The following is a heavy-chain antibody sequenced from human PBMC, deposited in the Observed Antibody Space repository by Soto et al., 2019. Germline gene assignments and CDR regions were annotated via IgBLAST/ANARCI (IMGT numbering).Heavy chain of an antibody. J-gene: IGHJ6*02. D-gene: IGHD6-19*01. CDR1: GYPFTRYC. CDR2: INAGNGNT. V-gene: IGHV1-3*01. Sequence: SGQVCCKASGYPFTRYCMQWVRQAPGRRLEWMGWINAGNGNTKYSQKFQGRVTITSDTSASAAYMELRSLRSEDTAVYYCERTVGESSGWAICYYAMDVWGQVTTVTVSS. CDR3: ERTVGESSGWAICYYAMDV.